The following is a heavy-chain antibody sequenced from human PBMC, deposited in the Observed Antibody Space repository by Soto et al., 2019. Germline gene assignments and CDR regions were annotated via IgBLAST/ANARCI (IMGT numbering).Heavy chain of an antibody. CDR2: ISSTAGRTS. V-gene: IGHV3-23*01. D-gene: IGHD3-10*01. Sequence: GGSLRLSCATSGFTFNTYPMTWVRQAPGKGLEWVSSISSTAGRTSSYADAVKGRFAISRDFSDNTVYLQMNNLRVDDTAVYFCAKGVLSFHYGMEVWGQGTTVTVSS. J-gene: IGHJ6*02. CDR1: GFTFNTYP. CDR3: AKGVLSFHYGMEV.